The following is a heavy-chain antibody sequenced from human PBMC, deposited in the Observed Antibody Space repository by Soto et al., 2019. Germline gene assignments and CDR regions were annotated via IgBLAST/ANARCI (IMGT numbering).Heavy chain of an antibody. V-gene: IGHV3-23*01. Sequence: GGSLRLSCAASGFTFSSYAMSWVRQAPGKGLEWVSAISGSGGSTYYADSVKGRFTISRDNSKNTLYLQMNSLRDEDTAVYYCARAARYYDFWSGYYYFDYWGQGTLVTVSS. CDR2: ISGSGGST. CDR1: GFTFSSYA. J-gene: IGHJ4*02. CDR3: ARAARYYDFWSGYYYFDY. D-gene: IGHD3-3*01.